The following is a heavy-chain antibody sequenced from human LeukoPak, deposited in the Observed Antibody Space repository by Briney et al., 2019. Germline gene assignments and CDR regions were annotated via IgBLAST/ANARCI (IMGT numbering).Heavy chain of an antibody. CDR1: GGSISSYY. CDR2: ISYSGST. D-gene: IGHD3-22*01. J-gene: IGHJ4*02. Sequence: PSETLSLTCTVSGGSISSYYWSWIRQFPGKGLEWIGDISYSGSTKYNPTLKSRATIPADTSKNQFSLKLTSVTAADTAVYYCAGEARGSNGYYYNFWGQGTLVTVSS. V-gene: IGHV4-59*01. CDR3: AGEARGSNGYYYNF.